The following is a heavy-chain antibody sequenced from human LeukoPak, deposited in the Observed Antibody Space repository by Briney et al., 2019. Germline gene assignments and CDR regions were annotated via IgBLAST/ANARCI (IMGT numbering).Heavy chain of an antibody. D-gene: IGHD1-1*01. V-gene: IGHV1-24*01. CDR2: FDPEDGET. CDR1: GYTLTELS. J-gene: IGHJ4*02. Sequence: APVKVSCKVSGYTLTELSMHWVRQAPGKGLEWMGGFDPEDGETIYAQKFQGRVTMTEDTSTDTAYMELSSLRSEDTAVYYCATVVDNWNDFDYWGQGTLVTVSS. CDR3: ATVVDNWNDFDY.